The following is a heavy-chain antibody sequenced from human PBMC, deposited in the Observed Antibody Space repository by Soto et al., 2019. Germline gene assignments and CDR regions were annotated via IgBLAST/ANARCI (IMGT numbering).Heavy chain of an antibody. CDR3: ATSRTSISVAGETEYYFDY. CDR2: NNPNNGGT. J-gene: IGHJ4*02. Sequence: QVQLVQSGAEVKNPGASVKVPCKASGYTFTGYYMHWVRQAPGQGLDWMGWNNPNNGGTNYERKFQGRVTMTRDTSISTAYMELSRLRSDDTAVYYCATSRTSISVAGETEYYFDYWGQGTLVTVSS. D-gene: IGHD6-19*01. V-gene: IGHV1-2*02. CDR1: GYTFTGYY.